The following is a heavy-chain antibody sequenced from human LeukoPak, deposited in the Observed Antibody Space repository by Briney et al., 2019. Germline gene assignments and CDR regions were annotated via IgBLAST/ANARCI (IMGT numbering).Heavy chain of an antibody. V-gene: IGHV1-18*01. J-gene: IGHJ6*02. D-gene: IGHD6-19*01. CDR3: ARAYEVAVAGTVEYYYYGMDV. CDR2: ISAYNGNT. CDR1: GYTFTSYG. Sequence: GESLKISCKASGYTFTSYGISWVRQAPGQGLEWMGWISAYNGNTNYAQMLQGRVTMTTDTSTSTAYMELRSLRSDDTAVYYCARAYEVAVAGTVEYYYYGMDVWGQGTTVTVSS.